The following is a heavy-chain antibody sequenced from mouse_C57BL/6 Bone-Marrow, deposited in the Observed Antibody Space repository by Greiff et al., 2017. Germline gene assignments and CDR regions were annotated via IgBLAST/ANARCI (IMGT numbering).Heavy chain of an antibody. D-gene: IGHD2-4*01. CDR1: GYTFTSYW. V-gene: IGHV1-52*01. Sequence: VQLQQPGAELVRPGSSVKLSCKASGYTFTSYWMHWVKQRPIQGLEWIGNIDPSDSETHYNQKFKDKATLTVDKSSSTAYMQLSSLTSEDSAVYYCSRRGLRPNYDAMDYWGQGTSVTVSS. J-gene: IGHJ4*01. CDR3: SRRGLRPNYDAMDY. CDR2: IDPSDSET.